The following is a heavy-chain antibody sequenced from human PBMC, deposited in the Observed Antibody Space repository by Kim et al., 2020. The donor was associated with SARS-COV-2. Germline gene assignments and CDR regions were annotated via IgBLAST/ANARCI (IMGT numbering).Heavy chain of an antibody. CDR2: IKQDGSEK. D-gene: IGHD6-19*01. CDR3: ARARIAVAGTDYFDY. J-gene: IGHJ4*02. V-gene: IGHV3-7*03. CDR1: GFTFSSYW. Sequence: GGSLRLSCAASGFTFSSYWMSWVRQAPGKGLEWVANIKQDGSEKYYVDSVKGRFTISRDNAKNSLYLQMNSLRAEDTAVYYCARARIAVAGTDYFDYWGQGTLVTVSS.